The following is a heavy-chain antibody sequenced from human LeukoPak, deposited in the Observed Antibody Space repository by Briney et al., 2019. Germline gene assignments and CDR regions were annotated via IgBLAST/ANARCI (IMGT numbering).Heavy chain of an antibody. CDR2: IYYSGST. CDR3: ARRVYYDSSGYYYGGFDY. J-gene: IGHJ4*02. Sequence: SETLSLTCTVSGDSISSDDYYWGWIRQPPGKGLEWIGSIYYSGSTYYNPSLKSRVTISVDTSKNQFSLKLSSVTAADTAVYYCARRVYYDSSGYYYGGFDYWGQGTLVTVSS. V-gene: IGHV4-39*01. CDR1: GDSISSDDYY. D-gene: IGHD3-22*01.